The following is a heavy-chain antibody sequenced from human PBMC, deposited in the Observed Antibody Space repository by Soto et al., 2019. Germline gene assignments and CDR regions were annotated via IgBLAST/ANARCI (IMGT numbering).Heavy chain of an antibody. CDR3: ARVAVAVTRVDY. V-gene: IGHV4-4*02. J-gene: IGHJ4*02. Sequence: QVQLQESGPGLVKPSGTLSLTCAVSGGSISSSNWWSWVRQPPGKGLEWIGEIYHSGSTNYNPSLKSRATMSVDKSQNQFSPTLSAVTAADTAVYYCARVAVAVTRVDYWGQGTLVTVSS. CDR2: IYHSGST. CDR1: GGSISSSNW. D-gene: IGHD6-19*01.